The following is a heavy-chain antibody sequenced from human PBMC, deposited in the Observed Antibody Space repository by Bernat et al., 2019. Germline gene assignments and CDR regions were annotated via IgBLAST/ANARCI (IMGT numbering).Heavy chain of an antibody. CDR3: AKRGGDRGWGAFDI. Sequence: EVQLLESGGAVVQPGGSLRLSCTSSGFSFSSSAMSWVRQAPGKGLEWVSTLSHGDGSTYYADSVKGRFIISRDNSRNTLYLQMNSLRAEDTAVYSCAKRGGDRGWGAFDIWGQGTMVSVSS. J-gene: IGHJ3*02. CDR2: LSHGDGST. D-gene: IGHD2-21*01. V-gene: IGHV3-23*01. CDR1: GFSFSSSA.